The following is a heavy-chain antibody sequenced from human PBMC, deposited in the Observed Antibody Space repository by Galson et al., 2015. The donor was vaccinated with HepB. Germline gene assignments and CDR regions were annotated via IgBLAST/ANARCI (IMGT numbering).Heavy chain of an antibody. Sequence: LVKPTQTLTLTCTFSGFSLSTSGAGVGWIRQPPGKALEWLALIYWNDDKRYSPSLKSRLTITKDTSKNQVVLTMTNMDPVDTATYYCALTVSVWFDPWGQGTLVTVSS. CDR2: IYWNDDK. V-gene: IGHV2-5*01. J-gene: IGHJ5*02. CDR1: GFSLSTSGAG. CDR3: ALTVSVWFDP.